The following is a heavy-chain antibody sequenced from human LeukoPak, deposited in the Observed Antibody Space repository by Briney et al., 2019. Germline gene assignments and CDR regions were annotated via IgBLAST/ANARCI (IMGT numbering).Heavy chain of an antibody. V-gene: IGHV1-46*01. Sequence: ASVKVSCKASGYTFTSYYMHWVRQAPGQGLEWMGIINPSGGSTSYAQKFQGRVTMTRDTSTSTVYMELSSLRSEDTAVYYCARVSRKSSIVARYYFDYWGQGTLVTVSS. CDR3: ARVSRKSSIVARYYFDY. CDR2: INPSGGST. D-gene: IGHD6-6*01. J-gene: IGHJ4*02. CDR1: GYTFTSYY.